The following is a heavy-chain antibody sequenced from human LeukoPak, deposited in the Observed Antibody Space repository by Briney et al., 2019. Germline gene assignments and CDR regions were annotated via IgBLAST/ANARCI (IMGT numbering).Heavy chain of an antibody. CDR1: GDSVSSNSVT. D-gene: IGHD2-2*01. CDR3: ARRLTQYDCFDP. J-gene: IGHJ5*02. CDR2: TYYRSTWYN. V-gene: IGHV6-1*01. Sequence: SQTLSLTCAISGDSVSSNSVTWNWIGQSPSRGLEWLGRTYYRSTWYNDYAVSVRGRITVNPDTSKNQFSLHLNSVTPEDTAVYYCARRLTQYDCFDPWGQGILVTVSS.